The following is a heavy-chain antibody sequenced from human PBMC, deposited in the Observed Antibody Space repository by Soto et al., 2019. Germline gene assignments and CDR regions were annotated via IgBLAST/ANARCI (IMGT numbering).Heavy chain of an antibody. Sequence: EVQLLESGGGVVQPGGSLRLSCAASGFTFSGYAMSWVRQAPGKGLEWVSAISGSGGNTYYGDSVKGRFTISRDNSKNTVYLQMNNLRAEDTAVYYCAKHWEQQLVRCWFDWGQGTLVTVSS. CDR3: AKHWEQQLVRCWFD. CDR1: GFTFSGYA. J-gene: IGHJ4*02. V-gene: IGHV3-23*01. CDR2: ISGSGGNT. D-gene: IGHD6-13*01.